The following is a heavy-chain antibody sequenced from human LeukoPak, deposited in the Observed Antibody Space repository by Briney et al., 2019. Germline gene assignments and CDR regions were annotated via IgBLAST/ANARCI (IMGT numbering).Heavy chain of an antibody. CDR2: INPNSGGT. D-gene: IGHD3-10*01. Sequence: GPVKVSCKASGYTFTGYYMHWVRQAPGQGLEWMGWINPNSGGTNYAQKFQGRVTMTRDTSISTAYMELSRLRSDDTAVCYCARDPAEYYGSGSYYNSGHFDYWGQGTLVTVSS. CDR1: GYTFTGYY. CDR3: ARDPAEYYGSGSYYNSGHFDY. J-gene: IGHJ4*02. V-gene: IGHV1-2*02.